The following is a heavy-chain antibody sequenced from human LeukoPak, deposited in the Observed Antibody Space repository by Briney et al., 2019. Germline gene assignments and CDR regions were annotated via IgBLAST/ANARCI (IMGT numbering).Heavy chain of an antibody. V-gene: IGHV5-51*01. CDR2: IYPGDSET. J-gene: IGHJ4*02. CDR3: ARHGRSGWYGHTDY. CDR1: GYSFISYY. D-gene: IGHD6-19*01. Sequence: GESLKISCKGSGYSFISYYIGWVRQMPGKGLEWMGIIYPGDSETKYSPSFQGQVTFSADKSINTAYLQWSSLKASDTAMYYCARHGRSGWYGHTDYWGQGTLATVSS.